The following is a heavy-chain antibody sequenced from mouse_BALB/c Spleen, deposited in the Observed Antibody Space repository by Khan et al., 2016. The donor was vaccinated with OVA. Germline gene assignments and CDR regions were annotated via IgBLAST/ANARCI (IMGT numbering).Heavy chain of an antibody. Sequence: QIQLVQSGPELKKPGETVKIFCKASGYTFTNYGMNWVKQSPGKALKWMGWINTYTGEPTYADDFKGRFAFSLETSASTAYLQINNLKNEDTATYFCARPPYFSYTLDYWGQGTSGTVAS. J-gene: IGHJ4*01. V-gene: IGHV9-3-1*01. CDR1: GYTFTNYG. D-gene: IGHD2-10*01. CDR3: ARPPYFSYTLDY. CDR2: INTYTGEP.